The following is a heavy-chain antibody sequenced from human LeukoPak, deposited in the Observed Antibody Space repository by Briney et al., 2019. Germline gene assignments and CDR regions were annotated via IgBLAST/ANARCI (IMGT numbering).Heavy chain of an antibody. CDR2: ISGSGGST. CDR3: PKDRWVKTWNPKRGSFDY. CDR1: GFTFSSYA. J-gene: IGHJ4*02. D-gene: IGHD3-16*01. V-gene: IGHV3-23*01. Sequence: PGGSLRLSCAASGFTFSSYAMSWVRQAPGKGLEWVSAISGSGGSTYYADSVKGRFTISRDNSKNTLYLQMNSLRAEDTAVYYLPKDRWVKTWNPKRGSFDYWGKGTWVT.